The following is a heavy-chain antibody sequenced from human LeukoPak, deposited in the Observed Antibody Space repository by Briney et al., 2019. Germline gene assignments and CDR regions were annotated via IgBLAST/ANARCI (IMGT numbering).Heavy chain of an antibody. V-gene: IGHV3-48*03. CDR1: GFTFSSYA. CDR2: ISSSGSTI. Sequence: PGGSLRLSCAASGFTFSSYAMSWVRQAPGKGLEWVSAISSSGSTIYYADSVKGRFTISRDNAKNSLYLQMNSLRAEDTAVYYCAREYYDSSGCDAFDIWGQGTMVTVSS. CDR3: AREYYDSSGCDAFDI. D-gene: IGHD3-22*01. J-gene: IGHJ3*02.